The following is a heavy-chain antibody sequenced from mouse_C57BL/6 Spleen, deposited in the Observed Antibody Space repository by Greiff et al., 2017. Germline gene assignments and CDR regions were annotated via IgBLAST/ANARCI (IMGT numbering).Heavy chain of an antibody. CDR1: GYTFTDYY. CDR2: INPNNGGT. Sequence: EVQLQQSGPELVKPGASVKISCKASGYTFTDYYMNWVKQSHGKSLEWIGDINPNNGGTSYNQKFKGKATLTVDKSSSTAYMELRSLTSEDSAVYYCARSSLITTVYFDVWGTGTTVTVSS. V-gene: IGHV1-26*01. J-gene: IGHJ1*03. D-gene: IGHD1-1*01. CDR3: ARSSLITTVYFDV.